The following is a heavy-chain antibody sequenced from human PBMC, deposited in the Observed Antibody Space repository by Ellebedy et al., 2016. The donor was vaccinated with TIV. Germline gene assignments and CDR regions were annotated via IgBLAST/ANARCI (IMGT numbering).Heavy chain of an antibody. V-gene: IGHV3-33*01. CDR1: GFTLSNYG. CDR2: IWSDKTDR. D-gene: IGHD3-16*02. Sequence: PGESLKISCAASGFTLSNYGMHWVRQAPGKGLEWVAVIWSDKTDRQSVDSVKGRFTISRDNSKNTLYLQMNSLRAEDTAVYYCARGYVWATHRYGRFDSWGQGTLVIVSS. J-gene: IGHJ4*02. CDR3: ARGYVWATHRYGRFDS.